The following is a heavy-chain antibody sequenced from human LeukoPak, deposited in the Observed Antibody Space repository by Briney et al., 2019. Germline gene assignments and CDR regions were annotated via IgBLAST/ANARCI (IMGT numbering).Heavy chain of an antibody. CDR3: QFGSGSYYNIPDNWFDP. CDR2: INQDGSEK. Sequence: GGSLRLSCAASGFTFSRYWMSWVRRAPGKGLEWVAKINQDGSEKYYVDSVKGRFTISRDNAKNSLYLQMSSLRAEDTAVYYCQFGSGSYYNIPDNWFDPWGQGTLVTVSS. J-gene: IGHJ5*02. CDR1: GFTFSRYW. V-gene: IGHV3-7*01. D-gene: IGHD3-10*01.